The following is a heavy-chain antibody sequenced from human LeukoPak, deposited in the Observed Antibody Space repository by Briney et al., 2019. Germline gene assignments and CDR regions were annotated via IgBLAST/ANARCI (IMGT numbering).Heavy chain of an antibody. D-gene: IGHD6-19*01. V-gene: IGHV3-20*01. CDR3: ARDRSSGWYGSPNAFDI. J-gene: IGHJ3*02. CDR1: GFIFNEYG. Sequence: PGGSLRLSCATSGFIFNEYGMSWVRQAPGKGLEWVSGINWNGGSTGYADSVKGRFTISRDNANNSLYLQMDRLRVEETAVYHCARDRSSGWYGSPNAFDIWGQGTTVAVSS. CDR2: INWNGGST.